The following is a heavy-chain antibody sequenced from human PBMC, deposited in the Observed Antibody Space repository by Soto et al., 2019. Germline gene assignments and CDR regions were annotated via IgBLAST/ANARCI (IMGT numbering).Heavy chain of an antibody. CDR3: ARAAVAFDAFDI. CDR2: TYLRSKWYN. Sequence: QIQLQQSGPGLVKPSQTLSLTCVISGDSVSTNSATWNWIRQSPSRGLEWLGRTYLRSKWYNEYAVSVKTRIASSTYTSKNLFSLPLSSVTPEDTAVYFCARAAVAFDAFDIWGQGTVVTVSS. V-gene: IGHV6-1*01. CDR1: GDSVSTNSAT. J-gene: IGHJ3*02. D-gene: IGHD2-15*01.